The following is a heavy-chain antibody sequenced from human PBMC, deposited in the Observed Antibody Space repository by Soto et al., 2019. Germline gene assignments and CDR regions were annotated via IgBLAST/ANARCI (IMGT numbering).Heavy chain of an antibody. CDR1: GFTFSNAW. CDR2: IKSKTDGGTT. J-gene: IGHJ6*02. CDR3: ILGRLRHNYYYYGMDV. Sequence: PGGSLRLSCAASGFTFSNAWMNWVRQAPGKGLEWVGRIKSKTDGGTTDYAAPVKGRFTISRDYSKNTLYLQMNSLKTEDTAVYYCILGRLRHNYYYYGMDVWGQGTTVTVSS. V-gene: IGHV3-15*07. D-gene: IGHD5-12*01.